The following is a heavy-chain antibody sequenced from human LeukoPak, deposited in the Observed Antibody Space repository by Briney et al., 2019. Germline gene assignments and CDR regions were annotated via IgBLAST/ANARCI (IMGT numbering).Heavy chain of an antibody. CDR3: ARAELATTSFDY. D-gene: IGHD5-24*01. V-gene: IGHV4-59*11. CDR1: GGSISSHY. Sequence: PSETLSLTCTVSGGSISSHYWSWIRQPPGKGLEWIGYIYYDGSTNSNPSLKSRVTISIDRSKNQFSLKLSSVTAADTAVYYCARAELATTSFDYWGQGTLVTVS. J-gene: IGHJ4*02. CDR2: IYYDGST.